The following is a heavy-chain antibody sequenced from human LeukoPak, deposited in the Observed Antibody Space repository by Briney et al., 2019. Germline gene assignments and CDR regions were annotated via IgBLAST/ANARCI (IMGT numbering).Heavy chain of an antibody. V-gene: IGHV4-61*02. J-gene: IGHJ5*02. Sequence: SETLSLTCTVSGGSINSGSYYWSWIRQPAGKGLEWIGRIYTSGSTNYNPSLKSRVTISVDTSKNQFSLKLSSVTAADTAVYYCARSSPGNWFDPWGQGTLVTVSS. CDR2: IYTSGST. CDR1: GGSINSGSYY. CDR3: ARSSPGNWFDP. D-gene: IGHD6-6*01.